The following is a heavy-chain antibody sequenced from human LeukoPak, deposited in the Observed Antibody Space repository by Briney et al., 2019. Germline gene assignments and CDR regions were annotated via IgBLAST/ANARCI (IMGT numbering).Heavy chain of an antibody. D-gene: IGHD3-16*01. V-gene: IGHV3-33*01. CDR3: AREGGSGAYSGNFDY. CDR1: GFTFTHYG. Sequence: PGRSLRLSCAASGFTFTHYGMHWVRQAPGKGLEWVAIIWSDGTHEKYADSVKGRFTISRDNSNSTLYLQMSSLRAEDTAVYYCAREGGSGAYSGNFDYWGQGSPVTVSS. J-gene: IGHJ4*02. CDR2: IWSDGTHE.